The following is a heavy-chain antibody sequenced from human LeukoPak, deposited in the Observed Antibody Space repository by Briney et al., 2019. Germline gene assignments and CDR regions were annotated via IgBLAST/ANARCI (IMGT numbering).Heavy chain of an antibody. J-gene: IGHJ4*02. CDR1: GGSISSYY. D-gene: IGHD5/OR15-5a*01. CDR3: ARVVGVYYFDY. V-gene: IGHV4-59*01. CDR2: IYYSGST. Sequence: SETLSLTCTVSGGSISSYYWSWIRQPPWKGLEWIGYIYYSGSTNYNPSLKSRVTISVDTSKNQFSLKLSSVTAADTAVYYCARVVGVYYFDYWGQGTLVTVSS.